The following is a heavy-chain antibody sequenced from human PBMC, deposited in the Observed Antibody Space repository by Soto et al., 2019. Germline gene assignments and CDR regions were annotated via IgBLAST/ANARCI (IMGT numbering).Heavy chain of an antibody. D-gene: IGHD5-12*01. CDR2: IIPILGTV. CDR1: GGTFSSYA. V-gene: IGHV1-69*13. Sequence: GASVKVSCKASGGTFSSYAISWVRQAPGQGLEWMGGIIPILGTVNYAQKFQGRVTITADDSTSTAYMELSSLRSDDTAVYYCASMVAAKWYFDYWGKGPLVTVS. J-gene: IGHJ4*02. CDR3: ASMVAAKWYFDY.